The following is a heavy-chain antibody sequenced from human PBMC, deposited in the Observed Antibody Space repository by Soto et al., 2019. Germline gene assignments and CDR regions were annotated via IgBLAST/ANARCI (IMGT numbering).Heavy chain of an antibody. CDR2: IKQDGSAK. CDR1: GFTFSTYW. J-gene: IGHJ4*02. D-gene: IGHD2-2*01. V-gene: IGHV3-7*01. Sequence: QPGGSLRLSCAASGFTFSTYWMSWLRQAPGKGLEWVANIKQDGSAKYYVDSVRGRFTISRDNAKDSLYLQMNSLRAEDTAVYYCARATCSSTTCSVVHFDCWGQGTLVTVSS. CDR3: ARATCSSTTCSVVHFDC.